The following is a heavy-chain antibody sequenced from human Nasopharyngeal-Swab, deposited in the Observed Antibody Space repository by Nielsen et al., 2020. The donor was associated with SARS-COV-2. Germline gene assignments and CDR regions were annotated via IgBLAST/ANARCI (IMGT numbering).Heavy chain of an antibody. V-gene: IGHV4-39*01. J-gene: IGHJ6*03. CDR3: VRPFAGSGPYWYYYMDV. Sequence: SATLSLTCTVSGGATTKTSYYWGWVRQAPGTRLEWTGIIYESGTTYYNPAQKSRVSISVDTSRNQFSLNLASAAAADTAIYCCVRPFAGSGPYWYYYMDVWGKGTTVTVSS. D-gene: IGHD6-25*01. CDR2: IYESGTT. CDR1: GGATTKTSYY.